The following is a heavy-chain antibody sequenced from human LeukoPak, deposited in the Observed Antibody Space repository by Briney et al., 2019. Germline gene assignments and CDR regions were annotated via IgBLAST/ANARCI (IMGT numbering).Heavy chain of an antibody. CDR1: GYTFTGYY. Sequence: ASVKVSCKASGYTFTGYYMHWVRQAPGQGPEWMGWINPNSGGTKYAQKFQGRVTMTRDTSISTAYMDLSGLTSDDTAMYYCARDRREYHLLNYFDYWGQGTLVTVSS. CDR2: INPNSGGT. CDR3: ARDRREYHLLNYFDY. J-gene: IGHJ4*02. D-gene: IGHD2-2*01. V-gene: IGHV1-2*02.